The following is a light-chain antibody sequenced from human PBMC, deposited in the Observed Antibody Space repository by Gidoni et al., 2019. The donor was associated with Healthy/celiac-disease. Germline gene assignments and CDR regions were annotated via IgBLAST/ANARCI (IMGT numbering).Light chain of an antibody. Sequence: EIVMTQSPATLSVSPGERATLSCRASQSISSNLAWYQQKPGQAPRLIYGASTRATGIPARFSGSGSGTEFTLTISSLQSEDFAVYYCQHYNNWSSFGQXTKVEIK. CDR1: QSISSN. V-gene: IGKV3-15*01. CDR2: GAS. CDR3: QHYNNWSS. J-gene: IGKJ1*01.